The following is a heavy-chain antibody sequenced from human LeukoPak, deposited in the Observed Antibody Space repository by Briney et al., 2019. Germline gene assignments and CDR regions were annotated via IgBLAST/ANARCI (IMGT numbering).Heavy chain of an antibody. CDR2: ISYDGSNK. J-gene: IGHJ4*02. Sequence: GGSLRLSCAASGFTFSSYAMHWVRQAPGKGLEWVAVISYDGSNKYYADSVKGRFTISRDNSKNTLYLQMNSLRAEDTAVYYCATSIVGATTGIDYWGQGTLVTVSS. D-gene: IGHD1-26*01. CDR3: ATSIVGATTGIDY. V-gene: IGHV3-30-3*01. CDR1: GFTFSSYA.